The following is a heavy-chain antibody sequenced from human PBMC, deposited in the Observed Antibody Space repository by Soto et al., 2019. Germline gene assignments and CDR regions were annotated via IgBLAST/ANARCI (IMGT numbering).Heavy chain of an antibody. V-gene: IGHV4-30-2*01. D-gene: IGHD6-19*01. CDR3: ARGSVSSGWFNWFDP. Sequence: QLQLQESGSGLVKPSQTLSLTCAVSGGSISSGGYSWSWIRQPPGKGLEWIGYIYHSGSTYYNPSLKSRVTISADRSKNQFSLKLSSVTAADTAVYYCARGSVSSGWFNWFDPWGQGTLVTVSS. CDR2: IYHSGST. CDR1: GGSISSGGYS. J-gene: IGHJ5*02.